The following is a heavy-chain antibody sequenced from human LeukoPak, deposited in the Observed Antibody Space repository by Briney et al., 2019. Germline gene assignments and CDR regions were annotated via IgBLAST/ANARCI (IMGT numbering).Heavy chain of an antibody. D-gene: IGHD6-19*01. CDR3: AKNHYSGWYYFDY. CDR1: GGSISSSRYY. J-gene: IGHJ4*02. V-gene: IGHV4-39*07. Sequence: PSETLSLTCTVSGGSISSSRYYWGWIRQPPGKGLEWIGSIYYSGSTYYNPSLKNRVTISVDTSKNQFSLKLSSVTAADTAVYYCAKNHYSGWYYFDYWGQGTLVTVSS. CDR2: IYYSGST.